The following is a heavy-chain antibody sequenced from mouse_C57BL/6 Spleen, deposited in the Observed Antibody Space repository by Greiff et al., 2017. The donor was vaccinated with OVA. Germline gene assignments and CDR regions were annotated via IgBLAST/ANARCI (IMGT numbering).Heavy chain of an antibody. CDR1: GFTFNTYA. Sequence: EVQLVESGGGLVQPKGSLKLSCAASGFTFNTYAMHWVRQAPGKGLEWVACISSKSSNYATYYADSVKDRFTISRDDSQSMLYLQMNNLRTEDTAMYYCVRGGTWYFDYWGQGTTLTVSS. CDR2: ISSKSSNYAT. D-gene: IGHD3-3*01. CDR3: VRGGTWYFDY. J-gene: IGHJ2*01. V-gene: IGHV10-3*01.